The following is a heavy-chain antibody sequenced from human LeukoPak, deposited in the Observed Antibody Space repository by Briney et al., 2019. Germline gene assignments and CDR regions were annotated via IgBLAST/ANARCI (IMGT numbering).Heavy chain of an antibody. Sequence: GGSLRLSCAASGFTFSNYWMHWVRQAPGKGLVWVSRINSVGSITSYADSVEGRFTISRDNAKNTLYLQMNSLRAEDTAVYYCARGRVGPTLFDYWGQGTLVTVSS. V-gene: IGHV3-74*01. J-gene: IGHJ4*02. CDR3: ARGRVGPTLFDY. CDR2: INSVGSIT. CDR1: GFTFSNYW. D-gene: IGHD1-26*01.